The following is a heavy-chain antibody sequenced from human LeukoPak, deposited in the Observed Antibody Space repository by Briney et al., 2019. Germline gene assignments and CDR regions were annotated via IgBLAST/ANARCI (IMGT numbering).Heavy chain of an antibody. CDR1: GYTFTSYD. CDR2: MNPNSGNT. D-gene: IGHD6-19*01. J-gene: IGHJ4*02. CDR3: ARARSGWYPSHDY. Sequence: GASVKVSCKASGYTFTSYDINWVRQATGQGLEWMGWMNPNSGNTGYAQKFQGRVTMTRNTSISTAYMELSSLRSEDTAVYYRARARSGWYPSHDYWGQGTLVTVSS. V-gene: IGHV1-8*01.